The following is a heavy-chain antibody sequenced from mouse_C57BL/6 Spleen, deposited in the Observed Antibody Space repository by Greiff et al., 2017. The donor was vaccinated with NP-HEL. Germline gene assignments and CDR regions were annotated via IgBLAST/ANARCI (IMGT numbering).Heavy chain of an antibody. J-gene: IGHJ4*01. CDR3: ARGDTVVANYYAMDY. D-gene: IGHD1-1*01. CDR2: ISSGSSTI. CDR1: GFTFSDYG. V-gene: IGHV5-17*01. Sequence: EVKLVESGGGLVKPGGSLKLSCAASGFTFSDYGMHWVRQAPEKGLEWVAYISSGSSTIYYADTVKGRFTISRDNAKNTLFLQMTSLRSEDTAMYYCARGDTVVANYYAMDYWGQGTSVTVSS.